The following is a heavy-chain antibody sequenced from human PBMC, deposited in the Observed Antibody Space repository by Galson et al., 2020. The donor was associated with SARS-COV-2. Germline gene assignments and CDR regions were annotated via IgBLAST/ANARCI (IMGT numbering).Heavy chain of an antibody. CDR2: INPSGGST. CDR1: GYTFTSYY. CDR3: ARGTPYYYDSSGYSNSYYYYYGMDV. D-gene: IGHD3-22*01. V-gene: IGHV1-46*01. J-gene: IGHJ6*02. Sequence: ASVKVSCKASGYTFTSYYMHWVRQAPGQGLEWMGIINPSGGSTSYAQKFQGRVTMTRDTSTSTVYMELSSLRSEDTAVYYCARGTPYYYDSSGYSNSYYYYYGMDVWGQGTTVTVSS.